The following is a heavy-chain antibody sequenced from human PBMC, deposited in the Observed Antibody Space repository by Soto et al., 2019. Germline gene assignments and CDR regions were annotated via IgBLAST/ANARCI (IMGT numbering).Heavy chain of an antibody. J-gene: IGHJ4*02. V-gene: IGHV3-21*01. CDR1: GFSFSDFF. CDR3: AKAHKAYFYDSSAYPDFDY. CDR2: ISSNGGYI. Sequence: GGCLRLSCAASGFSFSDFFINWVRQAPGKGLGWVSSISSNGGYIYYADSVKGRFAVSRDNAKNSLYLQMNSLRAEDTSVYFCAKAHKAYFYDSSAYPDFDYWGQGTLVTVSS. D-gene: IGHD3-22*01.